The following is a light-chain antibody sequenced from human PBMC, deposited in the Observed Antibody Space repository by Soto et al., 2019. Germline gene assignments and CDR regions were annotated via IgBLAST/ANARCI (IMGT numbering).Light chain of an antibody. Sequence: QAVVTQEPSLTVSPGGTVTLTCTSSTGAVTSGHYPYWFQQKPGQAPRTLIYDTNNKHSWTPARFSCSLLGGKAALTLSGAQPEDEADYYCLVCYSDTVVFGGGTKLTVL. CDR1: TGAVTSGHY. CDR3: LVCYSDTVV. CDR2: DTN. J-gene: IGLJ2*01. V-gene: IGLV7-46*01.